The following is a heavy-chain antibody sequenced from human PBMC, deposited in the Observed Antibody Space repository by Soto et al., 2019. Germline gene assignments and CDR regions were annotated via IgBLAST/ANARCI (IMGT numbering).Heavy chain of an antibody. CDR1: GYTFTGYY. CDR2: INPNSGGT. J-gene: IGHJ3*02. CDR3: ARAPVWELRGQWAFDI. V-gene: IGHV1-2*04. D-gene: IGHD1-26*01. Sequence: GASVKVSCKASGYTFTGYYMHWVRQAPGQGLEWMGWINPNSGGTNYAQKFQGWVTMTRDTSISTAYMELSRLRSDDTAVYYCARAPVWELRGQWAFDIWGQGTMVTVSS.